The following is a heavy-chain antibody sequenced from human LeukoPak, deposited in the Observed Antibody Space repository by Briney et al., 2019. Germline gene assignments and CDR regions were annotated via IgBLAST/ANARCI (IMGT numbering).Heavy chain of an antibody. J-gene: IGHJ6*02. D-gene: IGHD2-2*01. Sequence: PGGSLRLSCAASGFTFSSYWMSWVRQAPVKGLEWVANIKQDGGEKYYVDSVKGRFTISRDNSKNTLYPQLNSLRAEDTAVYYCAKSTSPLYYYYGMDVWGQGTTVTVSS. V-gene: IGHV3-7*03. CDR3: AKSTSPLYYYYGMDV. CDR2: IKQDGGEK. CDR1: GFTFSSYW.